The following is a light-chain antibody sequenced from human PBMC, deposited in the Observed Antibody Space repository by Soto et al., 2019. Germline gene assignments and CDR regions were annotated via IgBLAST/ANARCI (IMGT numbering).Light chain of an antibody. V-gene: IGLV2-23*01. CDR1: SSNVGTYDL. Sequence: QSVLTQPASVSASPGQSITISCTGTSSNVGTYDLVPWYQHHPDKAPKLIIYEGTKRPSGISSRFSGSKSGNTASLTISGLQAEDGADYYCGSFAVGAALVFGGGTKLTVL. CDR3: GSFAVGAALV. CDR2: EGT. J-gene: IGLJ2*01.